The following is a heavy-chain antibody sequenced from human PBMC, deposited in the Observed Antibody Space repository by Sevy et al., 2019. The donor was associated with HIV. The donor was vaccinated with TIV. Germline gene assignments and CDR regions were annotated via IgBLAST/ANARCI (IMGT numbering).Heavy chain of an antibody. J-gene: IGHJ4*02. CDR2: LKSKAYGGTL. D-gene: IGHD1-1*01. Sequence: GGSLRLSCTASGFTFGDYAMSWVRQAPGKGLEWVAFLKSKAYGGTLDNATSVKGRFTMSRDDSKNIAYLQMNDLKTEDTGVYYCRRWKGAQSIFDYWGQGALVTVSS. V-gene: IGHV3-49*04. CDR3: RRWKGAQSIFDY. CDR1: GFTFGDYA.